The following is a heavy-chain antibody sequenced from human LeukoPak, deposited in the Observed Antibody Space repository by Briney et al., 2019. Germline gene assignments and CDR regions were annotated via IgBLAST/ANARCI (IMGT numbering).Heavy chain of an antibody. CDR3: ARPGSGGIEDY. J-gene: IGHJ4*02. V-gene: IGHV4-39*01. D-gene: IGHD1-14*01. CDR1: GGSISSSSYY. CDR2: IYYSGST. Sequence: SETLSLTCTVSGGSISSSSYYWGWIRQPPGKGLEWIGSIYYSGSTYYNPSLKSRVTISVDTSKNQFSLKLSSVTAADTAVYYCARPGSGGIEDYWGQGTLVTVSS.